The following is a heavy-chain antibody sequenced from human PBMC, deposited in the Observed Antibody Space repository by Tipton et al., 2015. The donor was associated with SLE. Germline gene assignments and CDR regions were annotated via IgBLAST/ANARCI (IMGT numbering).Heavy chain of an antibody. CDR3: ARGGWDREWYFDL. CDR1: GGSISSYY. CDR2: IYYSGST. Sequence: LSLTCTVSGGSISSYYWSWIRQPPGKGLEWIGYIYYSGSTNYNPSLKSRVTISVDTSKNQFSLKLSSVTAADTAVYYCARGGWDREWYFDLWGRGTLVTVSS. D-gene: IGHD6-19*01. J-gene: IGHJ2*01. V-gene: IGHV4-59*01.